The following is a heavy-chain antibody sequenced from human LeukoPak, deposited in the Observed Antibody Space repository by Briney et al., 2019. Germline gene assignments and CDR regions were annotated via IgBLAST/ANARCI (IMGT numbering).Heavy chain of an antibody. J-gene: IGHJ4*02. Sequence: PSETLSLTRTVSGGSISSYYWSWIRQPPGKGLEWIGYIYYSGSTNYNPSLKSRVTISVDTSKNQFSLKLSSVTAADTAVYYCARVYSSGWYGVGYFDYWGQGTLVTVSS. CDR2: IYYSGST. V-gene: IGHV4-59*01. D-gene: IGHD6-19*01. CDR3: ARVYSSGWYGVGYFDY. CDR1: GGSISSYY.